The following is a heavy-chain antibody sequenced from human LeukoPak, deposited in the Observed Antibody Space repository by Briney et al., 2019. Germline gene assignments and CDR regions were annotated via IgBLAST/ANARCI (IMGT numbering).Heavy chain of an antibody. Sequence: GGSLRLSCAASGFTFSRCAMHWARQAPGKGLEWVAVITDDGRNKYYADSVKGRFTISRDNSKNTLYLQMNSQGPEDTAVYYCARDVGDLYCSGGTCYFDYWGQGTLVTVSS. V-gene: IGHV3-30*04. D-gene: IGHD2-15*01. CDR1: GFTFSRCA. CDR3: ARDVGDLYCSGGTCYFDY. CDR2: ITDDGRNK. J-gene: IGHJ4*02.